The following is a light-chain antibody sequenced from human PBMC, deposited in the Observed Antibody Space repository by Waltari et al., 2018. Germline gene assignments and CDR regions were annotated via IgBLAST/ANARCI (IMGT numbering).Light chain of an antibody. J-gene: IGLJ3*02. V-gene: IGLV1-44*01. Sequence: QSVLTQPPSVSGTPGQRVTISCSGSNSNIGSNFVNWYQQLPGTAPKLLIYNNNPGPSGVPDRLSAAKSGTSASLAITGLQSEDEADYYCAVWDDSLGGVFGGGTKLTVL. CDR3: AVWDDSLGGV. CDR2: NNN. CDR1: NSNIGSNF.